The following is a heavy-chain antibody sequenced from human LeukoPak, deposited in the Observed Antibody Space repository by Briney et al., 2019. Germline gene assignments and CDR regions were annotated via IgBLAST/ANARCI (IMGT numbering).Heavy chain of an antibody. J-gene: IGHJ5*02. CDR1: GDSISRSTYY. CDR2: VYYGRSP. Sequence: PSETLSLTCTVSGDSISRSTYYWAWIRQPPGKGLEWIGSVYYGRSPYFNPSLESRATISVDTSKNHFSLKMSSVTAADTAVYYCARDRCSGGSCYKGKWFDPWGQGTLVTVSS. D-gene: IGHD2-15*01. V-gene: IGHV4-39*02. CDR3: ARDRCSGGSCYKGKWFDP.